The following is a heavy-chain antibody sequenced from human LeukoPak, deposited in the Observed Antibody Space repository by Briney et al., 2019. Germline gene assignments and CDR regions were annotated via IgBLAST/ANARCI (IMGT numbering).Heavy chain of an antibody. J-gene: IGHJ6*03. V-gene: IGHV1-69*13. CDR2: IIPIFGAP. CDR3: ARDPAVAGPLPQYYYMDV. Sequence: SVKVSCKASGGTFSSYAISWVRQAPGQGLEWMGGIIPIFGAPNYAQKFQGRVTITADESTSTAYMELSSLRSEDTAVYYCARDPAVAGPLPQYYYMDVWGKGTTVTVSS. D-gene: IGHD6-19*01. CDR1: GGTFSSYA.